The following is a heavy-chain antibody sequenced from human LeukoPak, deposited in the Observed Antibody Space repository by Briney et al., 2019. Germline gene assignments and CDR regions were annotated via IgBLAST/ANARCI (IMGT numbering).Heavy chain of an antibody. CDR3: ARDPANSYCSSTSCLSFRFGFDP. D-gene: IGHD2-2*01. J-gene: IGHJ5*02. CDR2: INHSGST. V-gene: IGHV4-34*01. Sequence: SETLSLTCAVYGGSFSGYYWSWIRQPPGKGLEWIGEINHSGSTNYNPSLKSRVTISVDTSKNQFSLKLSSVTAADTAVYYCARDPANSYCSSTSCLSFRFGFDPWAREPWSPSPQ. CDR1: GGSFSGYY.